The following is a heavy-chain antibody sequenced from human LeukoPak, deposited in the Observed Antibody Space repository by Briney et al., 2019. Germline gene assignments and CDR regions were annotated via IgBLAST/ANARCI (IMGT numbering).Heavy chain of an antibody. V-gene: IGHV3-23*01. D-gene: IGHD5-24*01. CDR2: ISGGGTPT. CDR3: ARDLDDYNDFPPIFQY. J-gene: IGHJ1*01. Sequence: GGSLRLSCAASGFTFSSYAMSWVRQAPGKGLEWVSDISGGGTPTFYADSVKGRFITSRDNSKNTLYLQMNSLRVEDTAVYYCARDLDDYNDFPPIFQYWGQGTQVIVSS. CDR1: GFTFSSYA.